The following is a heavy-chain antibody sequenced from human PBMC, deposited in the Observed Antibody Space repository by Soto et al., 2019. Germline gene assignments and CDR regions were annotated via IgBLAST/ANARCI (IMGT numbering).Heavy chain of an antibody. V-gene: IGHV1-69*02. CDR1: GGTFSSYT. D-gene: IGHD4-17*01. CDR2: IIPILGIA. CDR3: ARVPTTVTIIYYKDV. Sequence: SVKVSCKASGGTFSSYTISWVRQAPGQGLEWMGRIIPILGIANYAQKFQGRVTITADKSTSTAYMELSSLRSEDTAVYYCARVPTTVTIIYYKDVWGKGTTVTVSS. J-gene: IGHJ6*03.